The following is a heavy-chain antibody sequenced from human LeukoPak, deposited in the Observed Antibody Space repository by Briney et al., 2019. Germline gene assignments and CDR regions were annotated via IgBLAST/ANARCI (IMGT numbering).Heavy chain of an antibody. CDR3: ARDLHPRLTGYFDY. D-gene: IGHD3-16*01. Sequence: PGGSLRLSCAASGFTFSSYSMNWVRQAPGKGLEWVSSISSSSSYIYYADSVEGRFTVSRDNSKNTLYLDMKSLRADDTAVYYCARDLHPRLTGYFDYWGQGTVVTVSS. CDR1: GFTFSSYS. V-gene: IGHV3-21*04. J-gene: IGHJ4*02. CDR2: ISSSSSYI.